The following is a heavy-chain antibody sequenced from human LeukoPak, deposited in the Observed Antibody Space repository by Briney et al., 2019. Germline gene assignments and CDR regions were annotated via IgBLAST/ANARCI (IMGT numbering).Heavy chain of an antibody. CDR1: GYSFTSYW. CDR3: ARPLNAGGVMPTVSY. CDR2: IYPGDSDT. V-gene: IGHV5-51*01. J-gene: IGHJ4*02. D-gene: IGHD4-11*01. Sequence: GESLKISLKGSGYSFTSYWIGWVRQMPGKGLEWMGIIYPGDSDTRYSPSFQGQVTISADKSISTAYLQWSSLKASDTAMYYCARPLNAGGVMPTVSYWGQGTLVTVSS.